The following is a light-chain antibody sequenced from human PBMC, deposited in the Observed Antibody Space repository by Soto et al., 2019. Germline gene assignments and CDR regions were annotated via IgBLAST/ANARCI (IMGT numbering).Light chain of an antibody. J-gene: IGKJ1*01. V-gene: IGKV3-15*01. CDR1: QSFSTN. CDR2: SSS. CDR3: QQYYDGPPWT. Sequence: QCASTPSVSVSERTTLSCSASQSFSTNLAWYQQKPDQAPRFLIYSSSIRADGIPATFSVSGYGTEFTLTISNLQSEDFAVYQCQQYYDGPPWTFGQGTKVDIK.